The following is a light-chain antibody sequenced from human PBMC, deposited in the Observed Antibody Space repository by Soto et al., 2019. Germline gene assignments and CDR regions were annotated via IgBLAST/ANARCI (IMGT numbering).Light chain of an antibody. CDR1: QDINTY. J-gene: IGKJ5*01. CDR2: AAS. Sequence: DIQLTQSPSFLSASVGDRVTITCRASQDINTYLAWHQQKPGKAPKLLIFAASTLQNGVPSRFSGSGSETEFTVTITSLQPEDFATYYCQQRKSYPITFGQGRRLEIK. CDR3: QQRKSYPIT. V-gene: IGKV1-9*01.